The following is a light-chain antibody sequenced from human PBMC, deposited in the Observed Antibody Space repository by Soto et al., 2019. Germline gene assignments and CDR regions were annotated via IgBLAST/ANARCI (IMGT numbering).Light chain of an antibody. CDR2: VTSDGSH. J-gene: IGLJ3*02. Sequence: QLVLTQSPSASASLGASVRLTCTLSSGHSHYVIAWHQQQPEKGPRYLMHVTSDGSHNKGDGLPDRFSGSSSGAERYLTISSLRSEDEADYYCQTWDTGIRVFGGGTKLTVL. CDR1: SGHSHYV. V-gene: IGLV4-69*01. CDR3: QTWDTGIRV.